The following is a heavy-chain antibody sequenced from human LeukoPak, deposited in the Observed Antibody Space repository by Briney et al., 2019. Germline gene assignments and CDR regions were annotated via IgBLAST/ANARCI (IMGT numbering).Heavy chain of an antibody. D-gene: IGHD3-3*02. CDR1: GYSISSGYY. V-gene: IGHV4-38-2*01. J-gene: IGHJ5*02. Sequence: SETLSLTCAVSGYSISSGYYWGWIRQPPGKGLEWIGSIYYSGSTYYNPSLKSRVTISVDTSKNQFSLKLSSVTAADTAVYYCARHPFLEWLLFTWGQGTLVTVSS. CDR3: ARHPFLEWLLFT. CDR2: IYYSGST.